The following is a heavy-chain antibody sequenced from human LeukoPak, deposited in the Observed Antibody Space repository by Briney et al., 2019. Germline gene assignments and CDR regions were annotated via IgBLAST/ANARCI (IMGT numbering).Heavy chain of an antibody. D-gene: IGHD1-26*01. CDR3: ARESIVGATTLDY. Sequence: ASVKVSCKASGYTFTGQYMHWVRQAPGQGLEWMGWINSSSGGTNYAQKFQGRVTMTRDTSISTAYMELSRLRSDDTGVYYCARESIVGATTLDYWGQGTLVTVSS. J-gene: IGHJ4*02. CDR1: GYTFTGQY. V-gene: IGHV1-2*02. CDR2: INSSSGGT.